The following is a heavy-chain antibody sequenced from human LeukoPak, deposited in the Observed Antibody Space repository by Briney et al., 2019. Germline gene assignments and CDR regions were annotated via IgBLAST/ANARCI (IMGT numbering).Heavy chain of an antibody. V-gene: IGHV3-30*02. CDR1: GFTFSSDG. CDR2: ISYDANAK. J-gene: IGHJ4*02. Sequence: GGSLTLSCAASGFTFSSDGIHWVRQAPGKGLEWVSIISYDANAKHYADSVEGRFLISRDKTTNTVYLEMSSLRPEDTAVYYCAKGMSRDSYYFDYWGQGTLVTVSS. D-gene: IGHD5-24*01. CDR3: AKGMSRDSYYFDY.